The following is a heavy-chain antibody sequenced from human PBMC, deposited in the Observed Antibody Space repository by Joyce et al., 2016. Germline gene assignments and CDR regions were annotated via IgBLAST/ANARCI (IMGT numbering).Heavy chain of an antibody. CDR1: GFTVSGNY. V-gene: IGHV3-53*01. Sequence: EVQLVESGGGLIQPGGSLRLSCAASGFTVSGNYMSWVRQAPGKGLEVVSVIYSGGRTYYADSVKGRFTISRDNSKNTLDLQMNSLRAEDTAVYYCASQYQHRYYYYGMDVWGQGTTVTVSS. D-gene: IGHD3-3*02. CDR2: IYSGGRT. CDR3: ASQYQHRYYYYGMDV. J-gene: IGHJ6*02.